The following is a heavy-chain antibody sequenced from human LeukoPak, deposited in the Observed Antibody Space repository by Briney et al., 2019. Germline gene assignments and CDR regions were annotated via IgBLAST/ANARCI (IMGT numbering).Heavy chain of an antibody. D-gene: IGHD3-3*01. CDR3: AKETFKYYDVWSGRGDFVDY. Sequence: PGGSLRLSCAASGFTVSSNYMSWVRQAPGKGLEWVSVIYSGGSTYYADSVKGRFTISRDNSKNTLYLQMNSLRAEDTAVYYCAKETFKYYDVWSGRGDFVDYWGQGTLVTVSS. CDR1: GFTVSSNY. J-gene: IGHJ4*02. CDR2: IYSGGST. V-gene: IGHV3-53*01.